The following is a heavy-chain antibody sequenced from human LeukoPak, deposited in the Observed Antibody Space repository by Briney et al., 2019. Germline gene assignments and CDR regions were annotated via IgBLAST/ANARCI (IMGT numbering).Heavy chain of an antibody. Sequence: GGSLRLSCAASGFTFSSYGMHWVRQAPGKGLEWVAVISYDGSNKYYADSVKGRFTISRDNSKNTLYLQINSLRAEDTAVYYCAKDRAVRGVIEVDYWGQGSLVTVSS. CDR1: GFTFSSYG. CDR3: AKDRAVRGVIEVDY. CDR2: ISYDGSNK. J-gene: IGHJ4*02. V-gene: IGHV3-30*18. D-gene: IGHD3-10*01.